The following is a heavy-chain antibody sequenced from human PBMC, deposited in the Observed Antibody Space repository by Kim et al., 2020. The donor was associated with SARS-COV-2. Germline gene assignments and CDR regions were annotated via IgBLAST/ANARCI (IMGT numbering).Heavy chain of an antibody. CDR2: IYYSGST. Sequence: SETLSLTCTVPVSGDSISSSSYYWGWIRQPPGKGLEWIGSIYYSGSTYYNPSLKSRVTLSVDTSKNQFSLELSFVTAADTATYYCARHSGLVGATDIEAFDYWGQGTLVSVSS. J-gene: IGHJ4*02. CDR1: GDSISSSSYY. D-gene: IGHD1-26*01. V-gene: IGHV4-39*01. CDR3: ARHSGLVGATDIEAFDY.